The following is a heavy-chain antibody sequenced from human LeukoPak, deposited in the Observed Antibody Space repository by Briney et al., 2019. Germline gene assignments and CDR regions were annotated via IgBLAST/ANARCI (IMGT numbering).Heavy chain of an antibody. Sequence: ASVKVSCKASGYTLSDYYIHWVQQALEKDLSGWDKLILKMVKQYAERFLGGITITADTSIDTAYLKLTILSSDDTAVYCVTVEWELSFDYWGQGTLVTVSS. D-gene: IGHD1-26*01. V-gene: IGHV1-69-2*01. CDR1: GYTLSDYY. CDR3: TVEWELSFDY. CDR2: LILKMVK. J-gene: IGHJ4*02.